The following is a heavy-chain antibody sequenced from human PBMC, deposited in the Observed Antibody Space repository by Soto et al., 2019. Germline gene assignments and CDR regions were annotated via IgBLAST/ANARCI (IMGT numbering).Heavy chain of an antibody. J-gene: IGHJ5*02. V-gene: IGHV3-21*01. CDR1: GFTFSSYS. Sequence: GSLRLSCAASGFTFSSYSMNWVRQAPGKGLEWVSSISSSSSYIYYADSVKGRFTISRDNAKNSLYLQMNSLRAEDTAVYYCARDSGSSWYDWFDPWGQGTLVTVSS. D-gene: IGHD6-13*01. CDR2: ISSSSSYI. CDR3: ARDSGSSWYDWFDP.